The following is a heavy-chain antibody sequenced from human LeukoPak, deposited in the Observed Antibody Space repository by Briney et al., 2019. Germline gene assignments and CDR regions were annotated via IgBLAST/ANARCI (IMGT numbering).Heavy chain of an antibody. CDR2: INPSGGST. CDR1: GYTFTSYG. CDR3: ARSDYGGNSAIFGY. Sequence: ASVKVSCKASGYTFTSYGISWVRQAPGQGLEWMGIINPSGGSTTYAQKFQGRVTMTRDTSTSTVYMELSSLTSEDTAVYYCARSDYGGNSAIFGYWGQGTLVTVSS. V-gene: IGHV1-46*01. D-gene: IGHD4-23*01. J-gene: IGHJ4*02.